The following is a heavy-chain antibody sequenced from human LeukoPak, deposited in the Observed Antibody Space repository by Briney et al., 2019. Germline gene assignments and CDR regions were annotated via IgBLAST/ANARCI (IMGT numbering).Heavy chain of an antibody. J-gene: IGHJ4*02. CDR1: GFTFSSYG. D-gene: IGHD2-21*02. Sequence: GGSLRLSCAASGFTFSSYGMHWVRQAPGKGLEWVAVISYDGSNKYYADSVKGRFTISRDNSKNTLYLQMNSLRAEDTAIYYCARGRTLRDFDYWGQGTLVTVSS. CDR3: ARGRTLRDFDY. CDR2: ISYDGSNK. V-gene: IGHV3-30*03.